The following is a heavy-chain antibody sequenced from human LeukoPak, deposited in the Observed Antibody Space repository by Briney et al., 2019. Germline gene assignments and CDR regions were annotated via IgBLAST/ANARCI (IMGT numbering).Heavy chain of an antibody. V-gene: IGHV3-23*01. J-gene: IGHJ3*01. Sequence: PGGSLRLSCTASGFTFSGYAINWVRLAPGKGLEWVSSISGSGGSTFYYADSVKGRFTVSRDNSKNTVYLQMNSLRADDTAVYYCSKGGRWDYYDSSHWGQGTMVIVSS. CDR3: SKGGRWDYYDSSH. CDR1: GFTFSGYA. D-gene: IGHD3-22*01. CDR2: ISGSGGST.